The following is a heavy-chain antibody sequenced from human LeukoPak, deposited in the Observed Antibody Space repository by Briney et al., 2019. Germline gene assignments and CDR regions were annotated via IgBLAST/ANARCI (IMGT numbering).Heavy chain of an antibody. Sequence: GGSLRLSCAASGFTFSSYSMNWVRQAPGKGLEWVSSISSSSSYIYYADSVKGRFTISRDDAKNSLYLQMNSLRAEDTAVYYCARDYCSGGSCYSRFDYWGQGTLVTVSS. CDR2: ISSSSSYI. CDR3: ARDYCSGGSCYSRFDY. J-gene: IGHJ4*02. D-gene: IGHD2-15*01. CDR1: GFTFSSYS. V-gene: IGHV3-21*01.